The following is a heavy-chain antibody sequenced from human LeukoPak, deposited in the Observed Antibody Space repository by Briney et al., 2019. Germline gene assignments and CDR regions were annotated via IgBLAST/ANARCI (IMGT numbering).Heavy chain of an antibody. CDR2: ISTYNGNT. V-gene: IGHV1-18*01. D-gene: IGHD2-15*01. J-gene: IGHJ2*01. CDR3: ARVALGSWYFDL. Sequence: ASVKVSCKASGYTFTTYAISWVRQAPGQGLEWMGRISTYNGNTNYAQKFQGRVTLTTDTSTSTAYMDLRSLSSDDTAVYHCARVALGSWYFDLWGRGTLVTVSS. CDR1: GYTFTTYA.